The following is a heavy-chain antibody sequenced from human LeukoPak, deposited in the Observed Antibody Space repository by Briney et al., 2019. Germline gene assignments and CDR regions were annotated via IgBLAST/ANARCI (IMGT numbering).Heavy chain of an antibody. CDR2: ISWSSGII. CDR1: GFIFDDHG. CDR3: ARDLIVGYYYYGMDV. D-gene: IGHD2-8*01. J-gene: IGHJ6*02. Sequence: GGSLRLSCAASGFIFDDHGMHWVRQAPGKGLEWVSGISWSSGIIGYADSVKGRFTISRDNSKNTLYLQMNSLRAEDTAVYYCARDLIVGYYYYGMDVWGQGTTVTVSS. V-gene: IGHV3-9*01.